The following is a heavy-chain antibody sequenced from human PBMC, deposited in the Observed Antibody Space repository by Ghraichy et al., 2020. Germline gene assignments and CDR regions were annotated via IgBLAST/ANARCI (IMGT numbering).Heavy chain of an antibody. CDR1: GGSFSGYY. Sequence: SETLSLTCAVYGGSFSGYYWSWIRQPPGKWLEWIGEINHSGSTNYNPSPKSRVTISVDTSKNQFSLKLSSVTAADTAVYYCARAGYDYVWGSYRYTVLDAFDIWGQGTMVTVSS. CDR3: ARAGYDYVWGSYRYTVLDAFDI. J-gene: IGHJ3*02. V-gene: IGHV4-34*01. CDR2: INHSGST. D-gene: IGHD3-16*02.